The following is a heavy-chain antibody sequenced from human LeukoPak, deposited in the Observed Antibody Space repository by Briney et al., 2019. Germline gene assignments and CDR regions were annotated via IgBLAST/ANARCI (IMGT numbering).Heavy chain of an antibody. Sequence: SETLSLTCTVSGGSLSYYYWSWIRQPPGKGLEWIGYIYYTGLTKYNPSLESRLAISVETSKNQFSLNLSSMTAADTAVYYCARIAAAGTFDYWGQGTLVTVSS. D-gene: IGHD6-13*01. V-gene: IGHV4-59*08. J-gene: IGHJ4*02. CDR2: IYYTGLT. CDR1: GGSLSYYY. CDR3: ARIAAAGTFDY.